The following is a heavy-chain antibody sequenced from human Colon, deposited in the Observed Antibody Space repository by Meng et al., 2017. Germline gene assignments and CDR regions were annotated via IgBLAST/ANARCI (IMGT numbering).Heavy chain of an antibody. J-gene: IGHJ4*02. CDR3: ARGATPENFDY. CDR1: GFSFSTYG. CDR2: IWFDGSNK. V-gene: IGHV3-33*01. Sequence: GQFLGSGGGLVQPGGSLRLSCVASGFSFSTYGMHWVRQAPGKGLEWVAIIWFDGSNKYYGDSVKGRFTISRDNSKNTLYLQMNSLRVEDTAVYYCARGATPENFDYWGQGTLVTVSS.